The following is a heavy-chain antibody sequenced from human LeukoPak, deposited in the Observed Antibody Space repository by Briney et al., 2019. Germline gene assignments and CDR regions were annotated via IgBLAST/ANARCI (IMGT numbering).Heavy chain of an antibody. D-gene: IGHD1-26*01. J-gene: IGHJ5*02. CDR1: GYSISSGYY. V-gene: IGHV4-38-2*02. CDR2: IYHSGST. Sequence: PSETLSLTCTVSGYSISSGYYWGWIRQPPGKGLEWIGSIYHSGSTYYNPSLKSRVTISVDTSKNQFSLKLSSVTAADTAVYYCARVSGSYFRWFDPWGQGTLVTVSS. CDR3: ARVSGSYFRWFDP.